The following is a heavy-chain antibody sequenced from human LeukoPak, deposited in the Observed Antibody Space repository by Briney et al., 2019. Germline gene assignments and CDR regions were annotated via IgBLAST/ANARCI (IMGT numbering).Heavy chain of an antibody. D-gene: IGHD6-13*01. V-gene: IGHV4-38-2*02. Sequence: SETLSLTCTVSGYSISSGYYWGWIRKPPGKGLEWIGSIYHSGSTYYNPSLKSRVTISVDTSKNQFSLKLSSVTAADTAVYYCARPVTGYSSSWGSYYMDVWGKGTTVTVSS. CDR2: IYHSGST. CDR1: GYSISSGYY. J-gene: IGHJ6*03. CDR3: ARPVTGYSSSWGSYYMDV.